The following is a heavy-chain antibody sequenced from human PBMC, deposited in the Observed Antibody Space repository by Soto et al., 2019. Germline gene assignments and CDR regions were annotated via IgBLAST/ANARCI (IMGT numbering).Heavy chain of an antibody. CDR2: ISSSSSYT. CDR1: GCNFSDYY. D-gene: IGHD6-13*01. CDR3: ARHPERIAQIGWFDP. Sequence: PGGSLRLSCAASGCNFSDYYMNWIRQAPGKGLEWVSYISSSSSYTNYADSVKGRFTISRDNSKNTLYLQMNSLRAEDTAVYYCARHPERIAQIGWFDPWGQGTLVTVSS. V-gene: IGHV3-11*06. J-gene: IGHJ5*02.